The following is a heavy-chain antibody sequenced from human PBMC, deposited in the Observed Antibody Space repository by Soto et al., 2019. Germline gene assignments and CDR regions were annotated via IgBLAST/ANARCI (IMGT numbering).Heavy chain of an antibody. V-gene: IGHV4-61*01. D-gene: IGHD4-17*01. CDR2: VYYSGTT. J-gene: IGHJ4*02. CDR3: ARTTAVPNTLRSRYFFDY. CDR1: GGSVSNKTYY. Sequence: PSETLSLTXSVSGGSVSNKTYYWSWIRQPPGKRLEWIGYVYYSGTTNYNPSPKSRVTISVDLSKNQFSLRLSSVTTADTALYYCARTTAVPNTLRSRYFFDYWGQGPLVTVSS.